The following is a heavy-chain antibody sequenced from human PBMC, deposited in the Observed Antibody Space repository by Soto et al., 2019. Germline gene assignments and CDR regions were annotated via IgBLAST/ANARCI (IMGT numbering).Heavy chain of an antibody. J-gene: IGHJ3*02. Sequence: GGSLRLSCAASGFTFSNAWMSWVRQAPGKGLEWVGRIKSKTDGGTTDYAAPVKGRFTISRDDSKNTLYLQMNSLKTEDTAVYYCTTGFRASELAYCGGDCPGDAFDIWGQGTMVTVSS. V-gene: IGHV3-15*01. CDR3: TTGFRASELAYCGGDCPGDAFDI. D-gene: IGHD2-21*02. CDR1: GFTFSNAW. CDR2: IKSKTDGGTT.